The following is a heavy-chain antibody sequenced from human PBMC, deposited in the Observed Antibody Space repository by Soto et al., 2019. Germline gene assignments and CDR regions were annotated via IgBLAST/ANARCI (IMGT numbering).Heavy chain of an antibody. CDR2: ISNDGSNY. V-gene: IGHV3-30-3*01. J-gene: IGHJ6*02. CDR3: ARGTTLAIFDNGMDV. D-gene: IGHD3-3*01. Sequence: QVQLVESGGGVVQPGRSLRLSCAASGFTFTSYAMHWVRQAPGKGLEWVAVISNDGSNYYYADFVRGRFTISRDNTKNTLFLQMSRLRGEDSGVYYCARGTTLAIFDNGMDVWGQGTTVTVSS. CDR1: GFTFTSYA.